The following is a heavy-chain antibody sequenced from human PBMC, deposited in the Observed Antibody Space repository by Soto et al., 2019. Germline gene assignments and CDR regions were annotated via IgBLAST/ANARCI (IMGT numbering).Heavy chain of an antibody. V-gene: IGHV3-9*01. CDR3: VKDRHYYDNSGVFDY. D-gene: IGHD3-22*01. Sequence: PGGSLRLSCAASGFTFHDHAIHWVRQAPGKGLEWVSGISWNSDSIVYADSVKGRFTISRDNAEKSLYLQMNSLRAEDTALYYCVKDRHYYDNSGVFDYWGQGTLVTVSS. CDR1: GFTFHDHA. CDR2: ISWNSDSI. J-gene: IGHJ4*02.